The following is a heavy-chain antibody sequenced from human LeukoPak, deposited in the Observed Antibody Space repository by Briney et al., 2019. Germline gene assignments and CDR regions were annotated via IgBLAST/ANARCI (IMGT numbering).Heavy chain of an antibody. D-gene: IGHD6-19*01. CDR3: ARGSGWLDY. J-gene: IGHJ4*02. CDR1: DGSFSGYD. Sequence: ETLSLTCAVYDGSFSGYDWSWVRQAPGKGLEWVSVIYTIGTTYYADSVKGRFTISRDNSKNTLYLQMNSLRAEDTAVYYCARGSGWLDYWGQGTLVTVSS. V-gene: IGHV3-53*01. CDR2: IYTIGTT.